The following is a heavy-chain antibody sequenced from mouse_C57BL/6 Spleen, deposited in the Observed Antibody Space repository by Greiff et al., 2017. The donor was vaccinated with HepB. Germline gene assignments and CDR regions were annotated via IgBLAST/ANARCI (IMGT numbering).Heavy chain of an antibody. CDR3: ARDRTGTDY. Sequence: DVKLQESGPGLVKPSQSLSLTCSVTGYSITSGYYWNWIRQFPGNKLEWMGYISYDGSNNYNPSLKNRISITRDPSKNQSFLKLNSVTTEDTATYYCARDRTGTDYWGQGTTLTVSS. D-gene: IGHD4-1*01. V-gene: IGHV3-6*01. CDR2: ISYDGSN. J-gene: IGHJ2*01. CDR1: GYSITSGYY.